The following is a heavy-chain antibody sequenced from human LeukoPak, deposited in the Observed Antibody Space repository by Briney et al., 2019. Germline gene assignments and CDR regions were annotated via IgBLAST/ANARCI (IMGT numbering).Heavy chain of an antibody. V-gene: IGHV1-69*05. D-gene: IGHD3-10*01. Sequence: SVKVSCKASGGSFSSYAISWVRQAPGQGLEWMGGIISIFGTANYAQKFQGRVTITTDESTSTAYMELSSLRSEDTAVYYCARCGIPMVRGANIYNWFDPWAQGTLVTVSS. J-gene: IGHJ5*02. CDR3: ARCGIPMVRGANIYNWFDP. CDR1: GGSFSSYA. CDR2: IISIFGTA.